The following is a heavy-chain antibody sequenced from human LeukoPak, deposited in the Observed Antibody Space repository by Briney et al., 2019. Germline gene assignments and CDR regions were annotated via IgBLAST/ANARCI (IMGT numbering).Heavy chain of an antibody. CDR1: GGSFSGYY. CDR2: INHSGGT. D-gene: IGHD5-24*01. J-gene: IGHJ4*02. Sequence: SETLSLTCAVYGGSFSGYYWSWIRQLPGKGLEWIGEINHSGGTNYNPSLKSRVTISVDTSKNQFSLKLSSVTAADTAVYYCARGIMATMRGKKVFHFDYWGQGTLVTVSS. CDR3: ARGIMATMRGKKVFHFDY. V-gene: IGHV4-34*01.